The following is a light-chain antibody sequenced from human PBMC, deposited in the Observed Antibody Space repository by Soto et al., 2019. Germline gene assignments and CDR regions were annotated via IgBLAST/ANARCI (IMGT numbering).Light chain of an antibody. V-gene: IGKV3-20*01. Sequence: EIVLTQSPGTLSLSPGERATLSCRASQSVSSSSLAWYQQKPGQSPRLLIYGASSRATGIPDRFSGSPSGTDFTLTISRLEPEDFAVYYCQHYGSSLMYTFGQGTKLEIK. CDR2: GAS. CDR3: QHYGSSLMYT. J-gene: IGKJ2*01. CDR1: QSVSSSS.